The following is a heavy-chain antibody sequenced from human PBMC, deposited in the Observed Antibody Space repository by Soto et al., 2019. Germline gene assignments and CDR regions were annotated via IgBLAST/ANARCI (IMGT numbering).Heavy chain of an antibody. CDR1: GYTSTNYG. CDR3: ANDIIEIQGAKGLDY. V-gene: IGHV1-3*01. J-gene: IGHJ4*02. D-gene: IGHD2-15*01. CDR2: INAGSGNT. Sequence: VKVSCKASGYTSTNYGMHWVRQAPGQRLEWMGWINAGSGNTKYSQKFQGRITITRDTSASTVYMELSSLRSEDTAVYYCANDIIEIQGAKGLDYGAQGAWATVP.